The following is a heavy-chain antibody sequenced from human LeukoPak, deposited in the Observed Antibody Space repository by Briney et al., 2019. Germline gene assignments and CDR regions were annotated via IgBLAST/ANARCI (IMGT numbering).Heavy chain of an antibody. Sequence: GGSLRLSCAASGFTFDDYGMSWVRQAPGKGLEWVSGINWNGGITAYADSVKGRFTVSRDNAKNSLYLQMNSLRAEDTAVYYCAKNYYDSSGYLFDYWGQGTLVTVSS. CDR1: GFTFDDYG. J-gene: IGHJ4*02. CDR2: INWNGGIT. CDR3: AKNYYDSSGYLFDY. V-gene: IGHV3-20*04. D-gene: IGHD3-22*01.